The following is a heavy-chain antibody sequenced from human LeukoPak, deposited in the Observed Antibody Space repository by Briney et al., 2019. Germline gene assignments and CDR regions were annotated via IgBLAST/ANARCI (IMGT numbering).Heavy chain of an antibody. CDR1: GGSLSGYY. J-gene: IGHJ4*02. V-gene: IGHV4-34*01. Sequence: SETLSLTCALYGGSLSGYYLSWIRPPPGKGGEWVGEINHSGSTNYNPSHKSRVTISVDTSKNQSSLKLSSVTAADTAVYYCARVEGWGSTSPNPFDYWGQGTLVTVSS. D-gene: IGHD2-2*01. CDR2: INHSGST. CDR3: ARVEGWGSTSPNPFDY.